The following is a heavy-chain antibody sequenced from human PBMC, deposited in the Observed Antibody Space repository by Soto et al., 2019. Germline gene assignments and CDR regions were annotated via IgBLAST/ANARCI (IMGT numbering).Heavy chain of an antibody. Sequence: QVQLVQSGAELKKPGASVKVSSKSSGYTFTNYGFIWVRQAPGKGLGWMGWINTYHGNTKYAGKLQGRDTVTKHTSTTAAYIELTSLRSDDTAVYYCARSPGYSASWGYFYYGMKIWGQGTTVIVSS. J-gene: IGHJ6*02. D-gene: IGHD6-13*01. CDR1: GYTFTNYG. CDR3: ARSPGYSASWGYFYYGMKI. V-gene: IGHV1-18*01. CDR2: INTYHGNT.